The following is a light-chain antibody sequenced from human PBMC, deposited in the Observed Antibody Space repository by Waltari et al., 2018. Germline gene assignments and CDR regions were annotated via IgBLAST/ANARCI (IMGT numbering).Light chain of an antibody. CDR3: QTGGHGTWV. Sequence: QLVLTQSPSASASLGASVKLTCTLDSGHTSNIIAWLQQHPQKGPRYLMNINSDGSHSTGDEIPDRSSGSSSGAERYPTISSLQSEDEADYYCQTGGHGTWVFGGGTKLTVL. V-gene: IGLV4-69*01. CDR2: INSDGSH. CDR1: SGHTSNI. J-gene: IGLJ3*02.